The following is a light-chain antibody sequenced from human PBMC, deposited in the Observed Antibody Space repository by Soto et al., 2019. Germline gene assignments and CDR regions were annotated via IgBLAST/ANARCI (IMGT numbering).Light chain of an antibody. CDR1: QSIGLA. CDR3: QQRPDSPPWT. J-gene: IGKJ1*01. CDR2: DAS. V-gene: IGKV3-11*01. Sequence: EIVLTQSPATLSLSPGERATLSCRASQSIGLAIAWYQHKPGQAPRLLIFDASQRATGIPARFRGSGSGTDCTLSISALEPEVFAVNSSQQRPDSPPWTFGKGTKVEPK.